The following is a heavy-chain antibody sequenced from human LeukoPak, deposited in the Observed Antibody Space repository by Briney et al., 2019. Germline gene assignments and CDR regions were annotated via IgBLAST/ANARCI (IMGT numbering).Heavy chain of an antibody. V-gene: IGHV4-34*01. D-gene: IGHD3-3*01. J-gene: IGHJ6*03. CDR1: GGSFSGYY. CDR3: ARGRYDFWSGYYDYYYYYYMDV. CDR2: INHSGST. Sequence: SETLSLTCPVYGGSFSGYYWSWIRQPPGKGLEWIGEINHSGSTNYNPSLKSRVTILVDTSKNQFSLKLSSVTAADTAVYYCARGRYDFWSGYYDYYYYYYMDVWGKGTTVTVSS.